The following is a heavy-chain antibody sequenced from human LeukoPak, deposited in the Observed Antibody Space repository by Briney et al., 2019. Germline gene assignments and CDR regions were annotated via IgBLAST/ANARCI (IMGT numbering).Heavy chain of an antibody. V-gene: IGHV4-59*01. D-gene: IGHD2-15*01. CDR3: ARTTEGYCRGGSCFYYDYYMDV. CDR2: IYYSGST. J-gene: IGHJ6*03. CDR1: ARSISSYY. Sequence: SETLSLTCTVSARSISSYYWSWIRQPPGKGLEWIGHIYYSGSTNYNPSLKSRVTISVDTSKNQFSLKLRSVTAAETAVYYCARTTEGYCRGGSCFYYDYYMDVWGKGTTVTVSS.